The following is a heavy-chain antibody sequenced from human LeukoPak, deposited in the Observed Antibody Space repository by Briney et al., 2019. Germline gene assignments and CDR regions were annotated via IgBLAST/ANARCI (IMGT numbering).Heavy chain of an antibody. Sequence: GGSLRLSCAASGFTFSSYWMSWVRQAPGKGLEWVANIKQDGSEKYYVDSVKGRFAISRDNAKNSLYLQVNSLRVEDTAVYYCARARSYGGNRHRGIGYFDLWGRGTLVTVSS. CDR2: IKQDGSEK. CDR3: ARARSYGGNRHRGIGYFDL. CDR1: GFTFSSYW. J-gene: IGHJ2*01. V-gene: IGHV3-7*03. D-gene: IGHD4-23*01.